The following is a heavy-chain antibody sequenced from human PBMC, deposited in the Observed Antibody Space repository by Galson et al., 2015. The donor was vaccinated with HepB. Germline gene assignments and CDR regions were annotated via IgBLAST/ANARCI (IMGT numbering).Heavy chain of an antibody. CDR1: GYTFTGYY. CDR3: ARAVRRQWVWFDP. J-gene: IGHJ5*02. CDR2: INPNSGGT. V-gene: IGHV1-2*04. D-gene: IGHD6-19*01. Sequence: SVKVSCKASGYTFTGYYMHWVRQAPGQGLEWMGWINPNSGGTNYAQKFQGWVTMTRDTSISTAYMELSRLRSDDTAVYYCARAVRRQWVWFDPWGQGTLVTVSS.